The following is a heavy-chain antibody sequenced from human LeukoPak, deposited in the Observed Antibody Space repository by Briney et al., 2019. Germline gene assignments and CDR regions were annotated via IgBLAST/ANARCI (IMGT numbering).Heavy chain of an antibody. CDR1: GGSITSYF. D-gene: IGHD6-19*01. CDR3: ARRAVAENYFDY. CDR2: IYSSGST. V-gene: IGHV4-4*08. Sequence: SETLSLTCTVSGGSITSYFWSWIRQPPGKGLEWIGYIYSSGSTTYNPSLKSRVTISVDTSTNQFFLKLTSVTAADTAVYYCARRAVAENYFDYWGPGTLVNDS. J-gene: IGHJ4*02.